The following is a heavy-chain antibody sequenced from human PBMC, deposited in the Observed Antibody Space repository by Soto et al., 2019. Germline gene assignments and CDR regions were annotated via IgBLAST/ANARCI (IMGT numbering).Heavy chain of an antibody. CDR2: INHSGST. D-gene: IGHD3-10*01. CDR3: ARGRFLLWFGEWNFDY. CDR1: GGSFSGYY. V-gene: IGHV4-34*01. Sequence: QVQLQQWGAGLLKPSETLSLTCAVYGGSFSGYYWSWIRQPPGKGLEWIGEINHSGSTNYNPSLKSRVPISVDTSKNQFSLKLSSVTAADTAVYYCARGRFLLWFGEWNFDYWGQGTLVTVSS. J-gene: IGHJ4*02.